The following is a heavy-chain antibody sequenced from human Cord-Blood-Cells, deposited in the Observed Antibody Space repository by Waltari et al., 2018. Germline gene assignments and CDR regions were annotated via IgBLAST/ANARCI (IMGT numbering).Heavy chain of an antibody. J-gene: IGHJ3*02. Sequence: QVQLQQWGAGLLKASETLSLTCAVYGGSFSGYSWSSTRQPPGKGLEWIGEINHSGSTNYNPSLKSRVTISVDTSKTQFSLKLSSVTAADAAVDYCARGGGNSADAFDIWCQGTMLTVSS. CDR3: ARGGGNSADAFDI. CDR2: INHSGST. D-gene: IGHD2-21*02. V-gene: IGHV4-34*01. CDR1: GGSFSGYS.